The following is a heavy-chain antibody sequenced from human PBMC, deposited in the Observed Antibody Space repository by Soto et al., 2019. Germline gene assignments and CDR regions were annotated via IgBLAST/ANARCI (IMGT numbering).Heavy chain of an antibody. Sequence: GGSLRLSCAASGSSFPKYPMHWVRQTPDKGLEWLAVISHDGVTKNSADSVKGRFSVSRDNSRNRLYLEMNSLRTEDTAMYYCVRGGYSRSWAGLDPWGQGT. CDR2: ISHDGVTK. CDR1: GSSFPKYP. D-gene: IGHD4-4*01. J-gene: IGHJ5*02. V-gene: IGHV3-30-3*01. CDR3: VRGGYSRSWAGLDP.